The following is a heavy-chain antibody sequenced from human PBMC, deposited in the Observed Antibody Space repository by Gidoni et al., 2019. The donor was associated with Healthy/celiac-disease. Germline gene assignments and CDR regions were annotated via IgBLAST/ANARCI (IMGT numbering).Heavy chain of an antibody. CDR3: AREAGITIFGVVIDYFDY. V-gene: IGHV3-48*01. D-gene: IGHD3-3*01. CDR1: GFTFSSYS. CDR2: ISSSSSTI. J-gene: IGHJ4*02. Sequence: EVQLVESGGGLVQPGGSLRLSCAASGFTFSSYSMNWVRQAPGKGLEWVSYISSSSSTIYYADSVKGRFTISRDNAKNSLYLQMNSLRAEDTAVYYCAREAGITIFGVVIDYFDYWGQGTLVTVSS.